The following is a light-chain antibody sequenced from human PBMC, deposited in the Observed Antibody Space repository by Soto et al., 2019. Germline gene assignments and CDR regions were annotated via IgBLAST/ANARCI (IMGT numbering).Light chain of an antibody. V-gene: IGKV3-11*01. Sequence: EIVLTQSPATLSSSPGERATLSCRASQSVSSYLAWYQQKPGQAPRLLIYDASNRATGIPARFSGSGSGTDFTLPISSLGPEDFSLYYCQQRRTFGGGTKVDIK. CDR3: QQRRT. J-gene: IGKJ4*01. CDR1: QSVSSY. CDR2: DAS.